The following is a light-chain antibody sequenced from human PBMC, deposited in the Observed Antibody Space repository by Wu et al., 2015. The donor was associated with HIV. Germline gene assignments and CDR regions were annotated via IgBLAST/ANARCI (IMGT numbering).Light chain of an antibody. V-gene: IGKV1-39*01. CDR1: QSISNY. CDR3: QQSYSTPRLT. J-gene: IGKJ4*01. CDR2: AAS. Sequence: DIQMTQSPSSLSASVGDRVTITCRASQSISNYLNWYQQKPGKAPKVLIYAASSLQSGVPSRFSGSGSGTEFTLTISSLQFEDFATYYCQQSYSTPRLTFGGGTKVEIK.